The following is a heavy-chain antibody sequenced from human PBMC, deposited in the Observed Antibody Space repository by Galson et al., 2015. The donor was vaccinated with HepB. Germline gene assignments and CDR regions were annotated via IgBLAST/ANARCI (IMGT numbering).Heavy chain of an antibody. J-gene: IGHJ4*02. CDR3: ARDIDWNVDY. Sequence: SVKVSCKASGFTFSGFYMHWVRQSPGQGLQWMGRINPNSGIAVYAESFQGRVAMTADTSTSTAYMELRSLRSDDTAVYYCARDIDWNVDYWGQGTLVTVSS. CDR2: INPNSGIA. V-gene: IGHV1-2*06. CDR1: GFTFSGFY. D-gene: IGHD3-9*01.